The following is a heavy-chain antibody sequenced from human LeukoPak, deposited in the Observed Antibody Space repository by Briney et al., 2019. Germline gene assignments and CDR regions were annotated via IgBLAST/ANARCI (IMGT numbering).Heavy chain of an antibody. CDR3: AKGTYDSRGHFDY. J-gene: IGHJ4*02. Sequence: GGSLRLSCAASGFTFSSYAMTWVRQAPGRGLEWVSGISGSGSNTYYADSVKGRFTISRDNSKNTLYLQMNSLRAEDTAAYYCAKGTYDSRGHFDYWGQGTLVSVSS. CDR2: ISGSGSNT. V-gene: IGHV3-23*01. D-gene: IGHD3-22*01. CDR1: GFTFSSYA.